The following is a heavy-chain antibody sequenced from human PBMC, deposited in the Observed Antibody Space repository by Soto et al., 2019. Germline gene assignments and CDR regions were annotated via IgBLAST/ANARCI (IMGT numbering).Heavy chain of an antibody. CDR3: ARDSTLGAYSSSWYAPGAIFDY. D-gene: IGHD6-13*01. V-gene: IGHV3-48*02. CDR2: ISSSSSTI. CDR1: GFTFSSYS. J-gene: IGHJ4*02. Sequence: EVQLVESGGGLVQPGGSLRLSCAASGFTFSSYSMNWVRQAPGKGLEWVSYISSSSSTIYYADSVKGRFTISRDNAKNSLYLQMNSLRDEDAAVYYCARDSTLGAYSSSWYAPGAIFDYGGQGTLVTVAS.